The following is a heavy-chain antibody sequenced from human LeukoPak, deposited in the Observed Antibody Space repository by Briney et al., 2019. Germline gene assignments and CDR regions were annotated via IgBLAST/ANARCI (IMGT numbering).Heavy chain of an antibody. CDR3: AKARSFDWSPFDY. Sequence: GGSLRLSCAASGLTFSNYAMSWVRQAPGRGLEWVSAISASDATTYYADSVKGRFSISRDNSRNTVYLQMNGLRAEDTAVYYCAKARSFDWSPFDYWGQGTLVTISS. D-gene: IGHD3-9*01. CDR1: GLTFSNYA. CDR2: ISASDATT. J-gene: IGHJ4*02. V-gene: IGHV3-23*01.